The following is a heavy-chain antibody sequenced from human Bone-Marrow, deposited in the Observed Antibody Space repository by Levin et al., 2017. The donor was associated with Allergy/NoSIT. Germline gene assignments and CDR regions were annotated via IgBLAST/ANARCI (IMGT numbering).Heavy chain of an antibody. V-gene: IGHV1-3*04. J-gene: IGHJ4*01. D-gene: IGHD3-22*01. CDR1: GYTFTSYV. Sequence: GESLKISCRTVGYTFTSYVIHWLRQAPGRRLEWMGCINTSNDNTRYSQNFQGRVHMTRDTSATTAYMELSSLISEDTAVYYCARDMAYYFDNSGPFEYWGHGTLVTVSS. CDR2: INTSNDNT. CDR3: ARDMAYYFDNSGPFEY.